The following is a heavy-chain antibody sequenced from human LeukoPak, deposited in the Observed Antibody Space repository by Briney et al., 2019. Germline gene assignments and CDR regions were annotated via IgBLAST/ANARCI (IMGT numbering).Heavy chain of an antibody. V-gene: IGHV3-48*01. Sequence: GGSLRLSCAASDSMSRRFKMNWVRQAPGKGLEWVSYISDDSSTVHYADSVKGRFTISRDNAENSLYLQMNSLRAEDTAVYYCARGGYNYGSVFDYWGQGTLVTVSS. J-gene: IGHJ4*02. CDR3: ARGGYNYGSVFDY. CDR1: DSMSRRFK. CDR2: ISDDSSTV. D-gene: IGHD5-18*01.